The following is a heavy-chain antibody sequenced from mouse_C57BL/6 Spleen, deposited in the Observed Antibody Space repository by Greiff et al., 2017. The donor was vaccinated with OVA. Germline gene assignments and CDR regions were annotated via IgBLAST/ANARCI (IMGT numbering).Heavy chain of an antibody. CDR1: GFTFSNYW. CDR3: TEDYSNPRFAY. Sequence: EVKVEESGGGLVQPGGSMKLSCVASGFTFSNYWMNWVRQSPEKGLEWVAQIRLKSDNYATHYAESVKGRFTISRDDSKSSVYLQMNNLRAEDTGIYYCTEDYSNPRFAYWGQGTLVTVSA. V-gene: IGHV6-3*01. CDR2: IRLKSDNYAT. J-gene: IGHJ3*01. D-gene: IGHD2-5*01.